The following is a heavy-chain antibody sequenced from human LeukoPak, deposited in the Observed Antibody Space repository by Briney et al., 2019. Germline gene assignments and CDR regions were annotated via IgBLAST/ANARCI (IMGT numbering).Heavy chain of an antibody. J-gene: IGHJ5*02. V-gene: IGHV3-66*01. Sequence: GGSLRLSCAASGFTVSSNFMSWVRQAPGKGLEWVSLIYSGGSTYYADSVKGRFTISRDISKNTLFLQLNSLRAEDTAVYYCARGPIVGPTKGFDPWGQGTLVTVSS. CDR2: IYSGGST. CDR3: ARGPIVGPTKGFDP. D-gene: IGHD1-26*01. CDR1: GFTVSSNF.